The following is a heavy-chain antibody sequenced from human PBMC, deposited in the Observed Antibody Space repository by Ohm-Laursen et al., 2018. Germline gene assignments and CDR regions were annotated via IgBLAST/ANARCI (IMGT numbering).Heavy chain of an antibody. CDR1: GFTFSSYG. J-gene: IGHJ4*02. V-gene: IGHV3-30*18. CDR3: AKDLSSKTCPDY. CDR2: ISYDGSNK. D-gene: IGHD2/OR15-2a*01. Sequence: SLRLSCAASGFTFSSYGMHWVRQAPGKELEWVAVISYDGSNKYYADSVKGRFTISRDNSKNTLYLQMNSLRAEDTAVYYCAKDLSSKTCPDYWGQGTLVTVSS.